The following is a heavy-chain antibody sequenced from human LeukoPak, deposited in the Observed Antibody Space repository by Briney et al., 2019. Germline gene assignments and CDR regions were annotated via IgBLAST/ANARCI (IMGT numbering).Heavy chain of an antibody. CDR1: GGSISSSSYY. CDR3: ARVRRLGSGSYYSNSRFDP. J-gene: IGHJ5*02. CDR2: IYYSGST. Sequence: SETLSLTCTVSGGSISSSSYYWGWIRQPPGKGLEWIGSIYYSGSTYYNPSLKSRVTISVDTSKNQFSLKLSSVTAADTAVYYCARVRRLGSGSYYSNSRFDPWGQGTLVTVSS. D-gene: IGHD3-10*01. V-gene: IGHV4-39*07.